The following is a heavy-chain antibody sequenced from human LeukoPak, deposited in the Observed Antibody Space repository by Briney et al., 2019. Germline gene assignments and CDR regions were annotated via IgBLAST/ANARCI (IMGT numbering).Heavy chain of an antibody. CDR1: GFTFDDYA. J-gene: IGHJ6*02. CDR3: AKSLRYSGSYYSNYYYYGMDV. V-gene: IGHV3-43*02. Sequence: AGGSLRLSCAASGFTFDDYAMHWVRQAPGKGLEWVSLISGDGGSTYYADSVKGRFTFSRDNSKNSLYLQMNSLRTEDTALYYCAKSLRYSGSYYSNYYYYGMDVWGQGTTVTVSS. CDR2: ISGDGGST. D-gene: IGHD1-26*01.